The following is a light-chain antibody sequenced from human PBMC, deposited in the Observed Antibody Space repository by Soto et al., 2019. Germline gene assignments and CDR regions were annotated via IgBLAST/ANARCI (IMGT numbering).Light chain of an antibody. Sequence: QSALTQPPSVSGSPGQSVTISCTGASCDVGSYNRVSWYQQSPGTAPKLMIYEVSNRPSGVPDRFSGSKSGNTASLTISGLQAEDEADYYCSSYTSSSTYVFGTGTKVTVL. J-gene: IGLJ1*01. CDR2: EVS. CDR1: SCDVGSYNR. CDR3: SSYTSSSTYV. V-gene: IGLV2-18*02.